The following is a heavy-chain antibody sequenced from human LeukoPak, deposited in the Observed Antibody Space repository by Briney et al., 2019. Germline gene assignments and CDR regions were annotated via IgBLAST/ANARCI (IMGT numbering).Heavy chain of an antibody. V-gene: IGHV1-2*02. CDR2: SNPNSGGT. Sequence: GASVKVSCKASGYTFTGYYMHWVRQAPGQGLEWMGWSNPNSGGTNYAQKVQGRVTMTRDTSISTAYMELSRLRSDDTAVYYCAKHYGDRDWFDPWGQGTLVTVSS. CDR3: AKHYGDRDWFDP. J-gene: IGHJ5*02. CDR1: GYTFTGYY. D-gene: IGHD4-17*01.